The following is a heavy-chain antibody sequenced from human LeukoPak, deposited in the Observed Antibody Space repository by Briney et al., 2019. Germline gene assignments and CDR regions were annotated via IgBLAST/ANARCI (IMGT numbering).Heavy chain of an antibody. D-gene: IGHD3-3*01. J-gene: IGHJ4*02. CDR1: GGTFSSYA. CDR2: IIPIFGTA. CDR3: ARGKQYYDFWSGYYRFEPPANY. Sequence: WASVKVSCKASGGTFSSYAISWVRQAPGQGLEWMGGIIPIFGTANYAQKFQGRVTITTDESTSTAYMELSSLRSEDTAVYYCARGKQYYDFWSGYYRFEPPANYWGQGTLVTVSS. V-gene: IGHV1-69*05.